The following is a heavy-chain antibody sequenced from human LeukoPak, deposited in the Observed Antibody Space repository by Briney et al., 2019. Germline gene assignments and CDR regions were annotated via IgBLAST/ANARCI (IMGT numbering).Heavy chain of an antibody. V-gene: IGHV1-69*13. Sequence: GASVKVPCEASGGTFSSYAISWVRQAPGQGLEWMGGIIPIFGTANYAQKFQGRVTITADESTSTAYMELSSLRSEDTAVYYCASRGYSGYDFLDYYYGMDVWGKGTTVTVSS. J-gene: IGHJ6*04. D-gene: IGHD5-12*01. CDR2: IIPIFGTA. CDR3: ASRGYSGYDFLDYYYGMDV. CDR1: GGTFSSYA.